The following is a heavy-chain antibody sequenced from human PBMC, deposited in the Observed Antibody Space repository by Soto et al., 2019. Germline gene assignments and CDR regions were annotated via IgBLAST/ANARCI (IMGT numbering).Heavy chain of an antibody. J-gene: IGHJ5*02. CDR2: IKQDGSEK. D-gene: IGHD6-13*01. Sequence: GGSLRLSCAASGFTFSSYWMSWVRQAPGKGLGWVANIKQDGSEKYYVDSVKGRFTISRDNAKNSLYLQMNSLRAEDTAVYYCARRRQQLPYNWFDPWGQGTLVTVSS. V-gene: IGHV3-7*01. CDR1: GFTFSSYW. CDR3: ARRRQQLPYNWFDP.